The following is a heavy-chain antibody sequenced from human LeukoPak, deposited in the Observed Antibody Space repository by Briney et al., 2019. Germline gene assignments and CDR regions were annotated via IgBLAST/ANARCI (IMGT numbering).Heavy chain of an antibody. CDR1: GGSISSYY. V-gene: IGHV4-59*01. J-gene: IGHJ4*02. Sequence: SETLSLTCTVSGGSISSYYWSWIRQPPGKGLEWIGFVYYSGSTNYYPSLKSRVTISLDTSKNQFSLKMSSVTAADTAVYYCAGAYSDYNFIFDYWGRGTLVTVSS. D-gene: IGHD5-12*01. CDR3: AGAYSDYNFIFDY. CDR2: VYYSGST.